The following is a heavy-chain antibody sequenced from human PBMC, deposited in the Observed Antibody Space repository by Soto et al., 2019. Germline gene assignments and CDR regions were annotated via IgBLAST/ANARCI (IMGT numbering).Heavy chain of an antibody. CDR1: GFTVSTKY. J-gene: IGHJ4*03. D-gene: IGHD3-16*01. V-gene: IGHV3-66*01. Sequence: GGSLRLSCAASGFTVSTKYMSWVRQAPGKGLEWVSVIYSGGSTFYADSVRGRFTISRDNSKNTVNLQMNSLRAEDTAVYYCARDPWAADYWGQGTKVTVSS. CDR3: ARDPWAADY. CDR2: IYSGGST.